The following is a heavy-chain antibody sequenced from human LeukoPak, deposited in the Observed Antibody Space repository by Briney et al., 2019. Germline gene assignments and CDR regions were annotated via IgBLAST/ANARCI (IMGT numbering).Heavy chain of an antibody. CDR1: DFTFDFYW. Sequence: HTGGSLRLSCVASDFTFDFYWMTWVRQVPGKGLEWLANILPDGSQKYYVDSVKGRFTISRDNPKNSLYLQINNLRAEDTAVYYCGRLAHNAWYAIDFWGQGTLVTVSS. D-gene: IGHD2-2*01. CDR2: ILPDGSQK. CDR3: GRLAHNAWYAIDF. J-gene: IGHJ4*02. V-gene: IGHV3-7*01.